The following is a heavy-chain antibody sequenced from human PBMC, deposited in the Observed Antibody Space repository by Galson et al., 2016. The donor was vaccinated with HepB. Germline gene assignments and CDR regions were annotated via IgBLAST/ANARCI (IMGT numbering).Heavy chain of an antibody. V-gene: IGHV3-23*01. CDR3: ARDFSYYYGSGSSDYFDY. CDR2: LNDNGRDT. D-gene: IGHD3-10*01. Sequence: SLRLSCAASGFIFSNYAMNWVRQAPGRGLEWVSTLNDNGRDTYYSDSVKGRFTISRDNFKNTLYLQMNSLRLEDTAVYYCARDFSYYYGSGSSDYFDYWGQGTLVTVSS. CDR1: GFIFSNYA. J-gene: IGHJ4*02.